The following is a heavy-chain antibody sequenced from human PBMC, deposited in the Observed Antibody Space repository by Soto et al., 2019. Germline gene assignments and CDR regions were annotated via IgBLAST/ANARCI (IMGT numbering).Heavy chain of an antibody. D-gene: IGHD4-17*01. CDR1: GFSLSTSGVG. Sequence: SGPTLVNPTQTLTLTCTFSGFSLSTSGVGVGWIRQPPGKALEWLALIYWNDDKRYSPSLKSRLTITKDTSKNQVVLTMTNMDPVDTATYYCAHRPPYGDYVIWYFDLWGRGTLVTVS. V-gene: IGHV2-5*01. CDR2: IYWNDDK. CDR3: AHRPPYGDYVIWYFDL. J-gene: IGHJ2*01.